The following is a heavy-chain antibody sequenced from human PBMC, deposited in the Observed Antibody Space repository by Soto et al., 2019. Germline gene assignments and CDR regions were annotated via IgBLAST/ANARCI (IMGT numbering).Heavy chain of an antibody. CDR2: INAGSGNS. CDR1: GYSFQTYS. J-gene: IGHJ4*02. Sequence: GASVKVSCKASGYSFQTYSIHWVRQAPGQRLEWMGSINAGSGNSKYSPKFQDRVTITRDISINTAYLELSGLASEDTAVYYCAKKHSGSSLAYWGQGSLVTVSS. D-gene: IGHD6-6*01. V-gene: IGHV1-3*01. CDR3: AKKHSGSSLAY.